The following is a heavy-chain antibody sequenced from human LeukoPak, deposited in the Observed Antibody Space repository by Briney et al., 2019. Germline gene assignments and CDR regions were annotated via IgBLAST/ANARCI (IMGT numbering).Heavy chain of an antibody. V-gene: IGHV6-1*01. CDR1: GDSVSSNSSA. J-gene: IGHJ5*01. CDR3: ARAIAAAGTNWFDS. CDR2: TYYRSKWYN. Sequence: SQTLSLTCAISGDSVSSNSSAWNWIRQSPSRGLEWLGRTYYRSKWYNDYAVSVKSRITINPDTSKNQFSLQLSSVTPEDTAVYYCARAIAAAGTNWFDSWGQGTLVTVSS. D-gene: IGHD6-13*01.